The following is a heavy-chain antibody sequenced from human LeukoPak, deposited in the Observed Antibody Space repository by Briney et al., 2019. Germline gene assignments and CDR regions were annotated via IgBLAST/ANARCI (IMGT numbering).Heavy chain of an antibody. CDR2: ISSSSSYI. CDR1: GFTFSSYV. J-gene: IGHJ4*02. V-gene: IGHV3-21*01. CDR3: AREGADGYNFDY. Sequence: GGSLRLSCAASGFTFSSYVMSWVRQAPGKGLEWVSSISSSSSYIYYADSVKGRFTISRDNAKNSLYLQMNSLRAEDTAVYYCAREGADGYNFDYWGQGTLVTVSS. D-gene: IGHD5-24*01.